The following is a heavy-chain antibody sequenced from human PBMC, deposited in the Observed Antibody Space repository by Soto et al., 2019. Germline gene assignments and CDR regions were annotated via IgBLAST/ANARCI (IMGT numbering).Heavy chain of an antibody. CDR3: AKGVLNCIGNRCYSYYYSGMXV. V-gene: IGHV3-23*01. D-gene: IGHD2-15*01. CDR2: ISASGDST. J-gene: IGHJ6*02. CDR1: GFTFSSFA. Sequence: GGSLRLSCAASGFTFSSFAMDWVRQAPGKGLEWVSAISASGDSTYYADSVKGRFTISRDNSKNMLFLQMNGLRAEDTAVYLCAKGVLNCIGNRCYSYYYSGMXVWGQGTTVTVSS.